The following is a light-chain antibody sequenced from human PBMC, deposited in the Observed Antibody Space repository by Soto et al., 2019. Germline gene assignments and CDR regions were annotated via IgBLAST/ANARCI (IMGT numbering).Light chain of an antibody. V-gene: IGLV1-40*01. CDR3: QAYDTSLSAVL. Sequence: QSVLTQPPSVSGAQGQRVTISCTGTSSNIGAGYEVHWYQQLPGTAPKLLIYANSNRPSGVPDRFSGSKSGTSASLAITGLQADDEADYYCQAYDTSLSAVLFGGGTKLTVL. CDR2: ANS. J-gene: IGLJ2*01. CDR1: SSNIGAGYE.